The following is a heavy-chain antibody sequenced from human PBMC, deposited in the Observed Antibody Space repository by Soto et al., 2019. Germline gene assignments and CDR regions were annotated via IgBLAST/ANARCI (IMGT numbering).Heavy chain of an antibody. D-gene: IGHD3-16*01. CDR1: TRYG. CDR2: INTYNGNT. CDR3: AMVDVYVTPSPQDV. J-gene: IGHJ6*02. V-gene: IGHV1-18*01. Sequence: TRYGIGWARQAPGQGLEWMGWINTYNGNTNYAQNVQGRVTLTTDTSTSTAYMELRSLRSNDTAIYYCAMVDVYVTPSPQDVWGQGTTVSVSS.